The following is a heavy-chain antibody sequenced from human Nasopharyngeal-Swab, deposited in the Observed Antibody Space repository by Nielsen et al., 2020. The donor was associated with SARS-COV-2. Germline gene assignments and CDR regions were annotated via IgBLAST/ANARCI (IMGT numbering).Heavy chain of an antibody. D-gene: IGHD6-13*01. Sequence: GASLKISCAASGFTFSSYAMHWVRQAPGKGLEWVAVISYDGSNKYYAGSVKGRFTISRDNSKNTLYLQMNSLRAEDTAVYYCARSARSWYRAYYYYMDVWGKGTTVTVSS. J-gene: IGHJ6*03. CDR1: GFTFSSYA. CDR3: ARSARSWYRAYYYYMDV. V-gene: IGHV3-30-3*01. CDR2: ISYDGSNK.